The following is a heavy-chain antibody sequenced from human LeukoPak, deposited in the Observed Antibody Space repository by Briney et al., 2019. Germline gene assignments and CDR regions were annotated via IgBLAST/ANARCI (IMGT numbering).Heavy chain of an antibody. CDR2: IRYDGSNK. CDR3: ARQGDYIGYQGFDY. J-gene: IGHJ4*02. V-gene: IGHV3-30*02. CDR1: GFTFSSYG. D-gene: IGHD5-12*01. Sequence: PGGSLRLSCAASGFTFSSYGMHWVRQAPGKGLEWVAFIRYDGSNKYYADSVKGRFTISRDNSKNSLYLQMNSLRAEDTAVYYCARQGDYIGYQGFDYWGQGTLVTVSS.